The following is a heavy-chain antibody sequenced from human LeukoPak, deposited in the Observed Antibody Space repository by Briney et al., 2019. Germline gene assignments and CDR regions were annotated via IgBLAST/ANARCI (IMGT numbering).Heavy chain of an antibody. CDR3: ARGPYYDFWSGRSYYYDYYMDV. Sequence: PSETLSLTCTVSGGSISSHYWSWIRQPPGKGLEWIGYIYYSGSTNYDPSLKSRVTISVDTSKNQFSLKLSSVTAADTAVYYCARGPYYDFWSGRSYYYDYYMDVWGNGTTVTVSS. CDR2: IYYSGST. J-gene: IGHJ6*03. CDR1: GGSISSHY. V-gene: IGHV4-59*11. D-gene: IGHD3-3*01.